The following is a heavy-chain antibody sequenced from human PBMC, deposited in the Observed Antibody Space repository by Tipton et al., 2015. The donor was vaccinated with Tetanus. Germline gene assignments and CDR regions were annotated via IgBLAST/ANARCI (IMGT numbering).Heavy chain of an antibody. CDR2: INHSGNT. D-gene: IGHD3-3*01. CDR3: ARAEAIFGVVIRFGWFDP. J-gene: IGHJ5*02. V-gene: IGHV4-34*01. Sequence: TLSLTCAVYGGSFSGYYWSWIRQPPGKGLEWIGEINHSGNTNYNPSLKSRVTISVDTSKNQFSLRKSSVTAADTAVYYCARAEAIFGVVIRFGWFDPWGQGTLVTVSS. CDR1: GGSFSGYY.